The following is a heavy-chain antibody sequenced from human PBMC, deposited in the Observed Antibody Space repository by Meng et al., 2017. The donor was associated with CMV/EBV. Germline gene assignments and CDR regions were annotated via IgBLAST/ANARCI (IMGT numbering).Heavy chain of an antibody. V-gene: IGHV1-69*05. CDR1: FSSYA. CDR3: ARVGGYCSSTSCYLSNWFDP. CDR2: IIPIFGTA. J-gene: IGHJ5*02. Sequence: FSSYAISWVRQAPGQGLEWMGGIIPIFGTANYAQKFQGRVTITTDESTSTAYMELGSLRSEDTAVYYCARVGGYCSSTSCYLSNWFDPWGQGTLVTVSS. D-gene: IGHD2-2*01.